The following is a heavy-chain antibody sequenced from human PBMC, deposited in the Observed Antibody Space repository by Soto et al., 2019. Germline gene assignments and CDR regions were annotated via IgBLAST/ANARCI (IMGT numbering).Heavy chain of an antibody. Sequence: QVQLVQSGAEVKKPGSSVKVSCKASGGTFSSYTISWVRQATGQGLEWMGRIIPILGIATYAQKFQGRVTITADKSTSTAYMELSSLRSEDTAGYYCARGVALTQHFQHWGQGTLVPVSS. CDR3: ARGVALTQHFQH. CDR2: IIPILGIA. D-gene: IGHD1-1*01. CDR1: GGTFSSYT. J-gene: IGHJ1*01. V-gene: IGHV1-69*02.